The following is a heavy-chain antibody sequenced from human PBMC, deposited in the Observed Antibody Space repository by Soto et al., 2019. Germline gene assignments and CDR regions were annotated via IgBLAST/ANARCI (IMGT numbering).Heavy chain of an antibody. Sequence: QVQLHESGPGLVRPSQTLSLTCNVSGGSISTADYYWSWIRQPPGKGLEWIGYIHYRGSTYYNPSLESRVAISMDTSKNQFSLNLTSVTAADTAVYFCVSDYDSGGVIGYWGQGTLVTVSS. CDR3: VSDYDSGGVIGY. V-gene: IGHV4-30-4*01. CDR1: GGSISTADYY. D-gene: IGHD3-22*01. CDR2: IHYRGST. J-gene: IGHJ4*02.